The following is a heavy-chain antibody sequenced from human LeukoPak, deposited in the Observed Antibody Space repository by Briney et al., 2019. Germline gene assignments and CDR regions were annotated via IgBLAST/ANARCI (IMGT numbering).Heavy chain of an antibody. CDR2: INPNSGGT. CDR1: GYTFTGYY. J-gene: IGHJ3*02. V-gene: IGHV1-2*02. Sequence: GASVKVSSKASGYTFTGYYMHWVRQAPGQGLEWMGWINPNSGGTNYAQKFQGRVTMTRDTSISTSYMELSRLRSDDTAVYYCARGGIGYCSGGSYPMAFDIWGQGTMVTVSS. D-gene: IGHD2-15*01. CDR3: ARGGIGYCSGGSYPMAFDI.